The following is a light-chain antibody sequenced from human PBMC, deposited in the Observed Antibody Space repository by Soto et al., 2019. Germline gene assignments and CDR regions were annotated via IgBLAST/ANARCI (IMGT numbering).Light chain of an antibody. V-gene: IGLV1-40*01. J-gene: IGLJ2*01. CDR1: RSNIGAGYD. Sequence: QSVLTQPPSVSGAPGQRLTISCTGSRSNIGAGYDVHWYQQLPGTAPKLLIYGNSNRPSGVPDRFSGSKSGTSASLAITGLQAEDEADYYCQSYDSSVSKVVFGGGTKLTVL. CDR2: GNS. CDR3: QSYDSSVSKVV.